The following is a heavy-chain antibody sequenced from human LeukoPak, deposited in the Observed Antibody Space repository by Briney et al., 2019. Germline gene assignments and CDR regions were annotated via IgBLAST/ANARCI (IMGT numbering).Heavy chain of an antibody. D-gene: IGHD1-26*01. V-gene: IGHV1-46*01. J-gene: IGHJ5*02. CDR3: ARAHSGNYREDWFDP. Sequence: ASVKVSCTASGYSFTSHYMNWVRQAPGQGLEWLGVVNLSGGFTAYAQKFQGRVTMTWDMSTSTVYMELGSLRSEDTAVYYCARAHSGNYREDWFDPWGQGTLVTVSS. CDR1: GYSFTSHY. CDR2: VNLSGGFT.